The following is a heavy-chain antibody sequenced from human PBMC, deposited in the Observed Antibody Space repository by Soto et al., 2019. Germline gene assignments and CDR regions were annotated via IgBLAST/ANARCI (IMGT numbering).Heavy chain of an antibody. CDR3: ARSPGGYYID. J-gene: IGHJ3*01. D-gene: IGHD3-9*01. V-gene: IGHV3-9*01. Sequence: ESGGGLVQPGRSLRLSCAASGFRFDDYGMHWVRQVPGKGLEWVSGISDYSGSIGYADSVKGRFTISRDNAKNTVYLQMNSLRAEDTAVYYCARSPGGYYIDWGQGTMVTVSS. CDR2: ISDYSGSI. CDR1: GFRFDDYG.